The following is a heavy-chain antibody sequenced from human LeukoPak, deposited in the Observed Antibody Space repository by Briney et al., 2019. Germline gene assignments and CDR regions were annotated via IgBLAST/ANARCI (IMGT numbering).Heavy chain of an antibody. CDR1: GFTFSSYS. Sequence: GGSLRLSCAASGFTFSSYSMNWVRQAPGKGLEWVSSISSSSYIYYADSVKGRFTISRDNAKNSLYLQMNSLRAEDTAVYYCAREWGIAAAESDYWGQGTLVTVSS. J-gene: IGHJ4*02. V-gene: IGHV3-21*01. CDR2: ISSSSYI. CDR3: AREWGIAAAESDY. D-gene: IGHD6-13*01.